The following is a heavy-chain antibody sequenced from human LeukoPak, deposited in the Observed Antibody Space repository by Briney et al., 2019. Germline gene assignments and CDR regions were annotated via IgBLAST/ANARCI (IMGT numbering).Heavy chain of an antibody. V-gene: IGHV3-7*01. D-gene: IGHD1-1*01. CDR2: IKHDGFEK. CDR3: ARQGWKDVFLGDF. J-gene: IGHJ4*02. Sequence: PGGSLRLSCVASGFDFNIYWMSWVRQAPGKGLEWVANIKHDGFEKHYVDPVKGRFTISRDNPKSSLYLQMSSLRDDDTAVYYCARQGWKDVFLGDFWGQGTVVTVSS. CDR1: GFDFNIYW.